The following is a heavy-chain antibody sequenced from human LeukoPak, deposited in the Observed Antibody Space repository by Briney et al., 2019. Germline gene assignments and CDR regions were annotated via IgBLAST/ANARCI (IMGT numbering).Heavy chain of an antibody. CDR3: TRGFYGSGSSFSLT. J-gene: IGHJ5*02. CDR1: GFTVSSNY. V-gene: IGHV3-53*01. Sequence: GGSLRLSCAASGFTVSSNYMSWVRQAPGKGLEWVSVIYSGGSTYYADSVKGRFTISRDNSKNTLYLQMNSLKTEDTAVYYYTRGFYGSGSSFSLTWGQGTLVTVSS. CDR2: IYSGGST. D-gene: IGHD3-10*01.